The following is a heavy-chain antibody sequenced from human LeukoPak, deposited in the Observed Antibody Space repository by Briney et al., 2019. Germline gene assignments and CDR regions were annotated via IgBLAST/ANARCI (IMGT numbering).Heavy chain of an antibody. CDR1: GGSISSYY. CDR2: IYYSGST. V-gene: IGHV4-59*01. CDR3: ARARRITMVRGVEGDYFDY. D-gene: IGHD3-10*01. Sequence: SETLSLTCTVSGGSISSYYWSWIRQPPGKGLEWIGYIYYSGSTNYNPSLKSRVTISVDTSKNQFSLKLSSVIAADTAVYYCARARRITMVRGVEGDYFDYWGQGTLVTVSS. J-gene: IGHJ4*02.